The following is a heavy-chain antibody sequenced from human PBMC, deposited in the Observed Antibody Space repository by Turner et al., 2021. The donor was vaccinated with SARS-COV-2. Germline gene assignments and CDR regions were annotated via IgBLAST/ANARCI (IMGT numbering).Heavy chain of an antibody. V-gene: IGHV3-15*01. CDR1: GFTFGNAW. Sequence: EVQLVESGGGLVKPGGSLRLSCAASGFTFGNAWMSWVRQAPGKGLEWVGRIKRQADGGTPDYAAPVRGRFTISRDDSQNSLYLQMNSLKTEDTAVYYCTSTYNWVVYWGQGTLVTVSS. D-gene: IGHD1-20*01. CDR2: IKRQADGGTP. J-gene: IGHJ4*02. CDR3: TSTYNWVVY.